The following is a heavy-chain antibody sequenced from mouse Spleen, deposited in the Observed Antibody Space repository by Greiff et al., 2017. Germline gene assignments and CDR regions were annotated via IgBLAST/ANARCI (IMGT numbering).Heavy chain of an antibody. D-gene: IGHD3-2*02. CDR2: ISDGGSYT. V-gene: IGHV5-4*03. CDR1: GFTFSSYA. J-gene: IGHJ3*01. CDR3: ARVAQATGFAY. Sequence: EVMLVESGGGLVKPGGSLKLSCAASGFTFSSYAMSWVRQTPEKRLEWVATISDGGSYTYYPDNVKGRFTISRDNAKNNLYLQMSHLKSEDTAMYYCARVAQATGFAYWGQGTLVTVSA.